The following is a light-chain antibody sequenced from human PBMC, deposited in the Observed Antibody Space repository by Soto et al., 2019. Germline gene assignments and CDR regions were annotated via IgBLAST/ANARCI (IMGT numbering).Light chain of an antibody. J-gene: IGLJ1*01. CDR1: SSDVGGYNF. CDR3: SSYTSINSLYV. V-gene: IGLV2-14*01. CDR2: EVT. Sequence: QSALTQPASVSGSPGQSITISCTGTSSDVGGYNFVSWYQHHPGKAPKLMIYEVTIRASGVSNRSSGSKSGTTASLTISGLQAEDEADYYCSSYTSINSLYVFGTGTKLTVL.